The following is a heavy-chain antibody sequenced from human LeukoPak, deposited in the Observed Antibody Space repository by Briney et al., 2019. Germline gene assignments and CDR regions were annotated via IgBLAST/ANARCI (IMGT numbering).Heavy chain of an antibody. J-gene: IGHJ4*02. D-gene: IGHD3-3*01. CDR3: TRGYDFWSGYSFDY. V-gene: IGHV3-23*01. Sequence: GGSLRLSYAASGFTFSNYGMSWVRQAPGKGLEWVSGISGSGGSTYYADSVKGRFTISRDNSKNTLSLHMHSLRAEDTAVYYPTRGYDFWSGYSFDYWGQGTLVTVSS. CDR1: GFTFSNYG. CDR2: ISGSGGST.